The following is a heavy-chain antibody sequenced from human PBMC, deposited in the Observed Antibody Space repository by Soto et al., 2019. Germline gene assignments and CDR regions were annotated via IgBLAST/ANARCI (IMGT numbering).Heavy chain of an antibody. CDR1: GYTFTGYY. CDR2: INPSGGST. CDR3: AGVGGHAIPPYYYSGGAF. Sequence: ASVKVSCKASGYTFTGYYMHWVRQAPGQGLEWMGIINPSGGSTSYAQKFQGRVIMTRDTSTSTVYMEVSSLRSEDTAVYYCAGVGGHAIPPYYYSGGAFGGKGPTVPVSS. D-gene: IGHD3-16*01. V-gene: IGHV1-46*01. J-gene: IGHJ6*04.